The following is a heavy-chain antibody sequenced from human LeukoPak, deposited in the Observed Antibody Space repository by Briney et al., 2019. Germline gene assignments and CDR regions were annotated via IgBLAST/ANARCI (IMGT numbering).Heavy chain of an antibody. V-gene: IGHV3-33*06. Sequence: GGSLRLSCAASGFTFSSYGMHWVRQAPGKGLEWVAVIWYDGSNKYYADSVKGRFTISRDNSKNTLYLQMNSLRAEDTAVYYCAKVLGYCSGGTCYPGDDYWRQGTLVTVSS. D-gene: IGHD2-15*01. CDR2: IWYDGSNK. CDR1: GFTFSSYG. CDR3: AKVLGYCSGGTCYPGDDY. J-gene: IGHJ4*02.